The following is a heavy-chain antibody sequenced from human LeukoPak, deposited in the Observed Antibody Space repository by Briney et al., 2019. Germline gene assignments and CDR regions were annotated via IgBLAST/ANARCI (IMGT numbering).Heavy chain of an antibody. Sequence: GGSLRLSCAASGFTLSDYHMNWVRQAPGKGREWLSSISTFSQYIYYAGAVRGRFTISRDNAKNSLYLQMNSLRGEDTAVYYCARSGGPGTYHQLRYNWFDPWGQGALVTVSS. J-gene: IGHJ5*02. V-gene: IGHV3-21*01. D-gene: IGHD3-10*01. CDR2: ISTFSQYI. CDR1: GFTLSDYH. CDR3: ARSGGPGTYHQLRYNWFDP.